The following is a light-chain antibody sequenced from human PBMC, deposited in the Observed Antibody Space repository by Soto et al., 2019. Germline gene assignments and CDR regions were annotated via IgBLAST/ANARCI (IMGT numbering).Light chain of an antibody. CDR1: QSISSW. CDR2: DAS. CDR3: QQYNSYPIT. V-gene: IGKV1-5*01. J-gene: IGKJ3*01. Sequence: DIQMTQSPSTLSASVGDRVTITCRASQSISSWLAWYQQKPGKAPKFLIYDASSLESGVPSRFSGSGSETEFTLTISSLQPDDFATYYFQQYNSYPITFGPGTKVDIK.